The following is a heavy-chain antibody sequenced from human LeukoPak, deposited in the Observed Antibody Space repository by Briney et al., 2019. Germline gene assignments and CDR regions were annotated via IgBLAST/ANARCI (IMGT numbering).Heavy chain of an antibody. Sequence: PGGSLRLSCAASGFTFSTYGMIWVRQPPGKGLEWVSSIFQGGGEIHYADSVRGRFTISRDNSKSTLFLQMNSLRVEDTAIYYCATYRQVLLPFESWGQGTLVTVSS. CDR2: IFQGGGEI. D-gene: IGHD5-18*01. J-gene: IGHJ4*02. V-gene: IGHV3-23*01. CDR1: GFTFSTYG. CDR3: ATYRQVLLPFES.